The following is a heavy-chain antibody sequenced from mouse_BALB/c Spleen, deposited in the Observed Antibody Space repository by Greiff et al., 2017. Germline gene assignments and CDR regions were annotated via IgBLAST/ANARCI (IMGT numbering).Heavy chain of an antibody. J-gene: IGHJ4*01. V-gene: IGHV1-82*01. CDR3: AITTAMGYAMDY. CDR1: GYAFSSSW. D-gene: IGHD1-2*01. Sequence: QVQLKQSGPELVKPGASVKISCKASGYAFSSSWMNWVKQRPGQGLEWIGRIYPGDGDTNYNGKFKGKATLTADKSSSTAYMQLSSLTSVDSAVYFCAITTAMGYAMDYWGQGTSVTVSS. CDR2: IYPGDGDT.